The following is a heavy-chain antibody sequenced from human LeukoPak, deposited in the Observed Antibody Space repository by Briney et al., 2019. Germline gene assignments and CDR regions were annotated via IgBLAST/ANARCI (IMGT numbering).Heavy chain of an antibody. D-gene: IGHD2/OR15-2a*01. CDR2: ISGSGGST. CDR1: GFTFSSYA. V-gene: IGHV3-23*01. J-gene: IGHJ4*02. CDR3: ARVGRNFYYFDY. Sequence: PGGSLRLSCAASGFTFSSYAMSWVRQAPGKGLEWVSAISGSGGSTYYADSVKGRFTISRDNSKNTLYLQMNSLRAEDTAVYYCARVGRNFYYFDYWGQGALVTVSS.